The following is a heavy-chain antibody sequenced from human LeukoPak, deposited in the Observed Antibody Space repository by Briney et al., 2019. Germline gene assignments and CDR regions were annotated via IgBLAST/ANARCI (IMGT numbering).Heavy chain of an antibody. D-gene: IGHD3-16*01. CDR1: GGSFSGYY. CDR2: INHSGST. J-gene: IGHJ6*03. Sequence: SETLSLTCAVYGGSFSGYYWSWIRQPPGKGLEWIGEINHSGSTNYNPSLKSRVTISVDTSKNQFSLKLSSVTAADTAVYYCARETSQKGAHYMDVWGKGTTITISS. V-gene: IGHV4-34*01. CDR3: ARETSQKGAHYMDV.